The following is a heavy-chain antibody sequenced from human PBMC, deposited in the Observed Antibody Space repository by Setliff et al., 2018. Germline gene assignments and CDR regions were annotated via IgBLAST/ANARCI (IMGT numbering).Heavy chain of an antibody. CDR2: IYHSGDT. J-gene: IGHJ4*02. V-gene: IGHV4-34*01. CDR3: ARTGTYRYFDY. Sequence: NPGGSLRLSCAASGLTFSHAWMTWVRQSPGKGLEWIGEIYHSGDTYYNPSLKGRLTISVDTAQNQFSLRLTSVTAADTAVYYCARTGTYRYFDYWGQGALVTVSS. CDR1: GLTFSHAW. D-gene: IGHD1-1*01.